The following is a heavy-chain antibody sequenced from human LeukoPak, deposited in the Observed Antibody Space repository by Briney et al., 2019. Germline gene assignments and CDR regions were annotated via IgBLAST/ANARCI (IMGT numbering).Heavy chain of an antibody. J-gene: IGHJ4*02. CDR1: GVTFSSYG. D-gene: IGHD2-15*01. Sequence: GGSLRLSCSDSGVTFSSYGRHWVGQAPGKGLEYVSTISSNGGTTYYADSVKGRFTISRDNSKNTLYLQMGSLTADDMAVYYRTRISIVVVSIIDYWGQGTLVTVSS. CDR2: ISSNGGTT. V-gene: IGHV3-64*02. CDR3: TRISIVVVSIIDY.